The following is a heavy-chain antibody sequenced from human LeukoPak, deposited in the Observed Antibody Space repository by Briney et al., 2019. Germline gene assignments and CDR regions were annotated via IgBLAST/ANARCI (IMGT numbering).Heavy chain of an antibody. CDR2: ICPGDSDT. V-gene: IGHV5-51*01. D-gene: IGHD3-22*01. J-gene: IGHJ3*02. CDR3: ARQPNYYDTRGYLSHAFDI. CDR1: GYRFTSYW. Sequence: GESLKISCKGSGYRFTSYWIGWVRQMPGKGLEWMGIICPGDSDTRYSPSFQGQVTISADKSISTAYLQWNSLKASDTAMYYCARQPNYYDTRGYLSHAFDIWGQGTTVTVSS.